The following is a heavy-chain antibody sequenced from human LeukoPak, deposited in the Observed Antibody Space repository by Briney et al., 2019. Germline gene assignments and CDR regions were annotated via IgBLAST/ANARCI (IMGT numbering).Heavy chain of an antibody. Sequence: GGSLGLSCAASGFTVSSNYMSWVRQAPGKGLEWVSVIYSGGSTYYADSVKGRFTISRDNSKNTLYLQMNSLRAEDTAVYYCAAPAPHPRYCSGGSCYSGMDVWGQGTTVTVSS. V-gene: IGHV3-53*01. D-gene: IGHD2-15*01. CDR1: GFTVSSNY. CDR2: IYSGGST. CDR3: AAPAPHPRYCSGGSCYSGMDV. J-gene: IGHJ6*02.